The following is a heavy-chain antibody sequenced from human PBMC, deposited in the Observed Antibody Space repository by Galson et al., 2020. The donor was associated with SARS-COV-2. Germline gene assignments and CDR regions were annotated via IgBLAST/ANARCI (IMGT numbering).Heavy chain of an antibody. CDR3: ARHFYYDSSGYSTKNDGFDI. V-gene: IGHV3-11*06. CDR1: GFTFSDYY. D-gene: IGHD3-22*01. J-gene: IGHJ3*02. Sequence: TGGSLRLSCAASGFTFSDYYMSWIRQAPGKGLEWVSYISTSSAYINYADSVKGRFTISRDNAKKSLYLQMNSLRAEDTAVYYCARHFYYDSSGYSTKNDGFDIWGQGTMVTVSS. CDR2: ISTSSAYI.